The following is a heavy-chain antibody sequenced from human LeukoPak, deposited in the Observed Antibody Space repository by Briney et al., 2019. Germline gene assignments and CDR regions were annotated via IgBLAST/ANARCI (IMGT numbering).Heavy chain of an antibody. V-gene: IGHV3-23*01. J-gene: IGHJ6*02. D-gene: IGHD6-19*01. Sequence: GGSLRLSCAASGFTFSSYAMSWVRQAPGKGLEWVSAISGSGGSTYYADSVKGRFTVSRDNSKNTLYLQMNSLRAEDTAVYYCARDAYSSGWPTYYYYYYGMDVWGQGTTVTVS. CDR2: ISGSGGST. CDR1: GFTFSSYA. CDR3: ARDAYSSGWPTYYYYYYGMDV.